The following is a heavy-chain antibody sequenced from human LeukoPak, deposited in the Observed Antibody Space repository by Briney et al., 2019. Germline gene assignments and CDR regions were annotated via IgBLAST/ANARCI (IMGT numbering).Heavy chain of an antibody. Sequence: SETLSLTCTVSGGSISSSSYYWGWIRQPPGKGLEWIGSIYYSGSTYYNPSLKSRVTISVDTSKNQFSLKLSSVTAADTAVYYCARYNYGSGSYAIDYWGQGTLVTVSS. D-gene: IGHD3-10*01. CDR2: IYYSGST. CDR3: ARYNYGSGSYAIDY. CDR1: GGSISSSSYY. J-gene: IGHJ4*02. V-gene: IGHV4-39*01.